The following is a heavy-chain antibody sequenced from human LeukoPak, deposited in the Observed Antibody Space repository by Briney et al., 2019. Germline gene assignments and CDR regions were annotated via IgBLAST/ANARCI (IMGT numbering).Heavy chain of an antibody. CDR2: IRGSVGST. V-gene: IGHV3-23*01. CDR3: AKDRLISGSYSLDY. CDR1: GFTFRSYA. J-gene: IGHJ4*02. D-gene: IGHD3-10*01. Sequence: PGGSLTLSCAASGFTFRSYAMSWVRQAPGKGLEWVSDIRGSVGSTYYADSVKGRFTISRDNSKNTLYLQMNSLRAEDTAVYYCAKDRLISGSYSLDYWGQGTLVTVSP.